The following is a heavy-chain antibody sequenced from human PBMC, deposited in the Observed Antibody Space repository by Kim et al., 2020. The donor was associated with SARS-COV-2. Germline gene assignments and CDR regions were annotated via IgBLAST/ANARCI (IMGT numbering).Heavy chain of an antibody. Sequence: SVKVSRKASGGTFSSYAISWVRQAPGQGLEWMGGIIPIFGTANYAQKFQGRVTITADESTSTAYMELSSLRSEDTSVYYCARSGGVAYCGCDCYSESPFDHWGQVALVTVSS. J-gene: IGHJ4*02. D-gene: IGHD2-21*01. CDR1: GGTFSSYA. V-gene: IGHV1-69*13. CDR2: IIPIFGTA. CDR3: ARSGGVAYCGCDCYSESPFDH.